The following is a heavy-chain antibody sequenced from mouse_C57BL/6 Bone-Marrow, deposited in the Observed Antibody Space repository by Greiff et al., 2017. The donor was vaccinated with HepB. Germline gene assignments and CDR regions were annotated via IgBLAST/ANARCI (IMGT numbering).Heavy chain of an antibody. CDR2: ISSGSSPI. J-gene: IGHJ4*01. V-gene: IGHV5-17*01. CDR3: ATPIQYAMDY. Sequence: EVKLVESGGGLVKPGGSLKLSCAASGFTFSDYGMHWVRQAPATGLEWVAYISSGSSPISYADTVKGRFTISRDNAKNTLFLQMTSLRSADTAMYYCATPIQYAMDYWGQGTSVTVSS. CDR1: GFTFSDYG.